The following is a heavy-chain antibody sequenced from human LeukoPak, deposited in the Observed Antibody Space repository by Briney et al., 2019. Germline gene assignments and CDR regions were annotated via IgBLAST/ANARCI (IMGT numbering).Heavy chain of an antibody. V-gene: IGHV1-18*01. CDR2: ISAYNGNT. CDR3: ARVCGGDCYPLDYRYYYYMDV. CDR1: GYTFTSYG. D-gene: IGHD2-21*02. Sequence: GASVKVSCKASGYTFTSYGISWVRQAPGQGLEWMGWISAYNGNTNYAQKLQGRVTMTTDTSTSTAYMELRSLRSDDTAVYYCARVCGGDCYPLDYRYYYYMDVWGKGTTVTVSS. J-gene: IGHJ6*03.